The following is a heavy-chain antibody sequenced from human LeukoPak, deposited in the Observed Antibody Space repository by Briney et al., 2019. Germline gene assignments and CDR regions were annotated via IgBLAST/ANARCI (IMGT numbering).Heavy chain of an antibody. CDR2: IYYSGST. CDR3: AREVGVVTYYYYYYYMDV. Sequence: PSETLSLTCTVSGGSISSGGYYWSWIRQHPGKGLEWIGYIYYSGSTNYNPSLKSRVTISVDTSKNQFSLKLSSVTAADTAVYYCAREVGVVTYYYYYYYMDVWGKGTTVTVSS. D-gene: IGHD3-3*01. CDR1: GGSISSGGYY. V-gene: IGHV4-61*08. J-gene: IGHJ6*03.